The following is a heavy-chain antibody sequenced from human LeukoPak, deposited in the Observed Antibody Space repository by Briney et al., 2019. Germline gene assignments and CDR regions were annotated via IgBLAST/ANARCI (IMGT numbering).Heavy chain of an antibody. CDR3: ATGGIRCGSDCYAPY. D-gene: IGHD2-21*02. V-gene: IGHV1-24*01. Sequence: ASVKVSCKVSGYTLTELSMHWVRQAPGKGLEWMGGFDPEDGETIYAQKFQGRVTMTEDTSTDTAYMELSSLRSEDTAVYYCATGGIRCGSDCYAPYWGQGTLVTVSS. J-gene: IGHJ4*02. CDR1: GYTLTELS. CDR2: FDPEDGET.